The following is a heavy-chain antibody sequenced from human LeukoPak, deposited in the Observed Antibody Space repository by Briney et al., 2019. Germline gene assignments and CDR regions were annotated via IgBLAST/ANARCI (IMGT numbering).Heavy chain of an antibody. CDR2: IYYSGST. V-gene: IGHV4-59*01. D-gene: IGHD4-17*01. CDR1: GGSISSYY. J-gene: IGHJ4*02. Sequence: PSETLSLTCTVSGGSISSYYWSWTRQPPGKGLEWIGYIYYSGSTNYNPSLKSRVTISVDTSKNQFSLKLSSVTAADTAVYYCARRATVTRSPFDYWGQGTLVTVSS. CDR3: ARRATVTRSPFDY.